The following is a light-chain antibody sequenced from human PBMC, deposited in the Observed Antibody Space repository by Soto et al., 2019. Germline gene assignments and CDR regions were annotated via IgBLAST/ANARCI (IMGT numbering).Light chain of an antibody. CDR3: QQCVSWPPLA. J-gene: IGKJ4*01. Sequence: EIVMTQSPATLSVSPGETATLSCRASQSVNLNLAWYQQKPGQAPRLLIYGASIRATGIPARFSGSGAGTEFTLTINSLQSEDSAVYYCQQCVSWPPLAFGGVTTVEIK. CDR1: QSVNLN. CDR2: GAS. V-gene: IGKV3-15*01.